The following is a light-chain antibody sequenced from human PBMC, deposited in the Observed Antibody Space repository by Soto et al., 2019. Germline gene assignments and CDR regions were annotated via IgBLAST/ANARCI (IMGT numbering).Light chain of an antibody. J-gene: IGLJ1*01. V-gene: IGLV2-14*01. CDR3: SSFTTTSTYV. CDR1: SSDIGYCNC. Sequence: QSALTQPASVSGSPGQSIAISCTGTSSDIGYCNCVSWYQHHPGKAPKLMINKVDNRPSGVSNRFSGSKSGNTASLTISGLQAEDEGDYYCSSFTTTSTYVFGSGTKVTVL. CDR2: KVD.